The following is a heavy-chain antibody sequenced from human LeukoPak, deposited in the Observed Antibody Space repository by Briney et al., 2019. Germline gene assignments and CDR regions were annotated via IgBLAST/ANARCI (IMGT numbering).Heavy chain of an antibody. D-gene: IGHD3-22*01. J-gene: IGHJ5*02. CDR1: GFTFNIYA. CDR3: ARDRPNYHESNGHYYQRDGDH. Sequence: GGSLRLSRAASGFTFNIYAMSWVRLAPGKGLQWVASMCGSAGCTYYADSVKGRFTISRDNSKNTLYLQMNSLRAEDTAIYYCARDRPNYHESNGHYYQRDGDHWGQGTLVTVSS. CDR2: MCGSAGCT. V-gene: IGHV3-23*01.